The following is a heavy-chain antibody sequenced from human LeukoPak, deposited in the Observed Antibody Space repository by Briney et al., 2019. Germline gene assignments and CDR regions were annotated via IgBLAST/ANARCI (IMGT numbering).Heavy chain of an antibody. J-gene: IGHJ4*02. D-gene: IGHD3-9*01. CDR3: ARHQHVAGDDILTGYSYFDY. Sequence: SETLSLTCTVSGGSISSSSYSWGWIRQPPGKGLEWIGSIYYSGSTYYNPSLKSRVTISVDTSKNQFSLKLSSVTAADTAVYYCARHQHVAGDDILTGYSYFDYWGQGTLVTVSS. V-gene: IGHV4-39*01. CDR2: IYYSGST. CDR1: GGSISSSSYS.